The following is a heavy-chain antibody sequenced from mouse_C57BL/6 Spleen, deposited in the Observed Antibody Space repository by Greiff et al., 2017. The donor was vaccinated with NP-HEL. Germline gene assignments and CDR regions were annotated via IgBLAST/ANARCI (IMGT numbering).Heavy chain of an antibody. J-gene: IGHJ4*01. D-gene: IGHD1-1*01. V-gene: IGHV1-85*01. CDR1: GYTFTSYD. CDR3: TRVLRCYAMGY. CDR2: IYPRDGST. Sequence: QVQLQQSGPELVKPGASVKLSCKASGYTFTSYDINWVKQRPGQGLEWIGWIYPRDGSTKYNEKFKGKATLTVDTSSSTAYMELHRLTSEGSAVYFGTRVLRCYAMGYWGQGTSVTVSS.